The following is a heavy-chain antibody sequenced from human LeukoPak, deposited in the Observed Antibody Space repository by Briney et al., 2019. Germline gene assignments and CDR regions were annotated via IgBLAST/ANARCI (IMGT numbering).Heavy chain of an antibody. CDR1: GFTFSDYY. Sequence: GGSLRLSCAASGFTFSDYYMSWIRQAPGKGLEWVSYISSSGSTIYYADSVKGRFTISRDNAKNSLYLQMNSLRAEDTAVYYCASYDFWSGYQKSRYYWGQGALVTVSS. CDR3: ASYDFWSGYQKSRYY. J-gene: IGHJ4*02. D-gene: IGHD3-3*01. CDR2: ISSSGSTI. V-gene: IGHV3-11*04.